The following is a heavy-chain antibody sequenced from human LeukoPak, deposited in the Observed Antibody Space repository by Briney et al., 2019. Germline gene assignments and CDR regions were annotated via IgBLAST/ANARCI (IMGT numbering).Heavy chain of an antibody. CDR3: ARRGIWDLQIGSWSDP. CDR1: GDSITTNSYW. Sequence: PSETLSLTCSISGDSITTNSYWWGWIRQSPGKGLEWIGSIYSSGNSYYNPSLNTRATTSPDTSKNRYSLRLTSVPAAHTAMYYCARRGIWDLQIGSWSDPWGQGILVIVSS. CDR2: IYSSGNS. J-gene: IGHJ5*02. V-gene: IGHV4-39*01. D-gene: IGHD3-16*01.